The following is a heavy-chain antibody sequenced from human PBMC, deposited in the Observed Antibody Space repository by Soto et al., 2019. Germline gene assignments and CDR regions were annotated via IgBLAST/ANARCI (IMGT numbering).Heavy chain of an antibody. V-gene: IGHV3-66*04. CDR1: GFTVSGDY. CDR3: ARRNYGDYLGGAGGFYFDY. D-gene: IGHD4-17*01. CDR2: IYTAGST. J-gene: IGHJ4*02. Sequence: GGCVGVSCAAAGFTVSGDYMSLVRRGPGKVLEGGAVIYTAGSTYYADSGKGRFTISRDNSKNTLSLQMNSLRVEDSAVYYCARRNYGDYLGGAGGFYFDYWGQGALVTVYS.